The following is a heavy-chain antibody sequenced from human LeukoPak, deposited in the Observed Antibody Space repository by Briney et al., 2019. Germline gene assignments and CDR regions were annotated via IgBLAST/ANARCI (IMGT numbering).Heavy chain of an antibody. CDR3: ARRAYNWNDLDVFDI. D-gene: IGHD1-1*01. J-gene: IGHJ3*02. CDR2: ISAYNGNT. CDR1: GYTFTSYG. Sequence: ASVKVSCKASGYTFTSYGISWVRQAPGQGLEWMGWISAYNGNTNYAQKLQGRVTMTTDTSTSTAYMELRSLRSDDTAVYYCARRAYNWNDLDVFDIWGQGTMVTVSS. V-gene: IGHV1-18*01.